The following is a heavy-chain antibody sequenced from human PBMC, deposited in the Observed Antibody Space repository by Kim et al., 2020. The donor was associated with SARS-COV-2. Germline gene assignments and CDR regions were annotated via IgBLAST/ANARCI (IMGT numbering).Heavy chain of an antibody. D-gene: IGHD1-26*01. CDR3: AKSFIVGDP. J-gene: IGHJ5*02. CDR2: ISYDGSNK. CDR1: GFTFSSYG. V-gene: IGHV3-30*18. Sequence: GGSLRLSCAASGFTFSSYGMHWVRQAPGKGLEWVAVISYDGSNKYYADSVKGRFTISRDNSKNTLYLQMNSLRAEDTAVYYCAKSFIVGDPWGQGTLVTVSS.